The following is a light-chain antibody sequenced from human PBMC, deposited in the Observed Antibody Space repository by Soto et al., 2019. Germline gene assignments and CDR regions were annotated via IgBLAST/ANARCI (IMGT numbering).Light chain of an antibody. CDR2: DAS. J-gene: IGKJ1*01. CDR1: QSVSSN. Sequence: SQSPPTLPVTPGESVTLSCRASQSVSSNLAWYHQKAGQAPRLLTYDASNRATGIPDRFTGGGSGTDFTLTISRLEPEDFAVYYCQQYGSSPRTFGQGAKV. CDR3: QQYGSSPRT. V-gene: IGKV3-20*01.